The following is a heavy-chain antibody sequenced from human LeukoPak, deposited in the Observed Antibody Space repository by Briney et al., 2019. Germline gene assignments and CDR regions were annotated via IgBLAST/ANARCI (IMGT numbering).Heavy chain of an antibody. CDR3: ARVWGGAKKFDY. V-gene: IGHV4-34*01. Sequence: SETLSLTCAVYGGSFSGYYWSWIRQPPGKGLEWIGEINHSGSTNYNPSLKSRVTISVDTSKNQFSLKLSSVTAADTAVYYCARVWGGAKKFDYWGQGTLVTVST. CDR2: INHSGST. D-gene: IGHD1-26*01. CDR1: GGSFSGYY. J-gene: IGHJ4*02.